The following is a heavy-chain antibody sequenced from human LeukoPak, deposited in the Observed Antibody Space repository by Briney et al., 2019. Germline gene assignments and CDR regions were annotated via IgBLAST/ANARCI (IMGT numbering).Heavy chain of an antibody. CDR2: IRPDGREQ. D-gene: IGHD6-13*01. CDR3: AKVMAAAGTKQFDDAFDV. Sequence: GGSLRLSCAASGFSFATFWMTWVRQAPGKRLEWVATIRPDGREQYYGDSVKDRFTVSRDNAKNSLYLQMNSLRAEDMALYYCAKVMAAAGTKQFDDAFDVWGQGTMVTVSS. V-gene: IGHV3-7*03. CDR1: GFSFATFW. J-gene: IGHJ3*01.